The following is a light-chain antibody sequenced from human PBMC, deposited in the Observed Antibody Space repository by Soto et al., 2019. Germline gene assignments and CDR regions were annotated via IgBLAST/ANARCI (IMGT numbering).Light chain of an antibody. Sequence: DIVWTQSPGTLSFSPGEGATLSCRASQTVTNNFLTWEQQQPGQAPRLVIYGAASSATGITARFSGSGSGTDFTLTISRLEPDDFAVYYCQQHGTSPLTFGGGTKGEIK. CDR3: QQHGTSPLT. V-gene: IGKV3-20*01. CDR2: GAA. J-gene: IGKJ4*01. CDR1: QTVTNNF.